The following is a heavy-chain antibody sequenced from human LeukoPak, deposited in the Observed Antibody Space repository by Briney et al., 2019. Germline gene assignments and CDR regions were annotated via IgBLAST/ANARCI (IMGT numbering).Heavy chain of an antibody. CDR2: MNPNSGNT. V-gene: IGHV1-8*01. CDR1: GYTFTSYD. J-gene: IGHJ4*02. Sequence: ASVKVSCKASGYTFTSYDINWVQQATGQGLEWMGWMNPNSGNTGYAQKFQGRVTMTRNTSISTAYMELSSLRSEDTAVYYCARGRRGGATTFQINYWGQGTLVTVSS. D-gene: IGHD1-26*01. CDR3: ARGRRGGATTFQINY.